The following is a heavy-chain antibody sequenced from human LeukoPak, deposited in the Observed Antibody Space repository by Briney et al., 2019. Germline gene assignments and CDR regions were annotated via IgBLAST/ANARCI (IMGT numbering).Heavy chain of an antibody. CDR1: GFTFSSYE. Sequence: GGSLRLSCAASGFTFSSYEMHWVRQAPGKGLEWVSYISSSGSTIYYADSVKGRFTISRDNAKNSLYLQMNSLRAEDTAVYYCARFSRKSSGYYYFDYWGQGTLVTVSS. J-gene: IGHJ4*02. V-gene: IGHV3-48*03. CDR3: ARFSRKSSGYYYFDY. D-gene: IGHD3-22*01. CDR2: ISSSGSTI.